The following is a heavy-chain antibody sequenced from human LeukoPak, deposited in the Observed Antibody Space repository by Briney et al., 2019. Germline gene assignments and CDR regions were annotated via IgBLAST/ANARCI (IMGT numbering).Heavy chain of an antibody. CDR1: GGSISSSSYY. CDR3: ARVGVLRFLEWLSNWFDP. CDR2: IYYSGST. J-gene: IGHJ5*02. Sequence: SETLFLTCTVSGGSISSSSYYWGWIRQPPGKGLEWIGSIYYSGSTYYNPSLKSRVTISVDTSKNQFSLKLSSVTAADTAVYYCARVGVLRFLEWLSNWFDPWGQGTLVTVSS. D-gene: IGHD3-3*01. V-gene: IGHV4-39*07.